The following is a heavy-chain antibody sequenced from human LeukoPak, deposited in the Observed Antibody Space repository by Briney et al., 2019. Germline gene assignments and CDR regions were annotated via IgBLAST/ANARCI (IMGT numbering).Heavy chain of an antibody. Sequence: QTLSLTCATSGDSVSSNSVTWNWIRQSPSRGLEWLGRTYYRSTWYNDYAVSVRGRITVNPDTSKNQFSLHLNSVTPEDTAVYYCARRLTQYDCFDPWGQGILVTVSS. D-gene: IGHD2-2*01. J-gene: IGHJ5*02. CDR2: TYYRSTWYN. V-gene: IGHV6-1*01. CDR3: ARRLTQYDCFDP. CDR1: GDSVSSNSVT.